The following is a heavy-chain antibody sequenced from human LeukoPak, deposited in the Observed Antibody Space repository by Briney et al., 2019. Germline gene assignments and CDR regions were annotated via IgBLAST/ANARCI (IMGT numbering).Heavy chain of an antibody. CDR3: ARDGSFQH. Sequence: GASVKVSCKASGYTFTDYYMYWVRQAPGQGLEWMGWIYPDSGGTNYAQKFQGRVTMTRDTSISTAYMELSRLRSDDTAVYYCARDGSFQHWGQGTLVTVSS. V-gene: IGHV1-2*02. CDR2: IYPDSGGT. D-gene: IGHD1-26*01. CDR1: GYTFTDYY. J-gene: IGHJ1*01.